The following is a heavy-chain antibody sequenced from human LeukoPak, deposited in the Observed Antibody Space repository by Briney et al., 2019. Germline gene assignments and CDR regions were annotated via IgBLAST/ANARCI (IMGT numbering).Heavy chain of an antibody. V-gene: IGHV1-2*02. CDR1: GYTFTGYY. CDR3: ARGYYDSSGGVDAFDI. CDR2: INPNSGDT. Sequence: ASVKVSCKASGYTFTGYYMHWVRQAPGQGLEWMGWINPNSGDTNYAQKFQGRVTMTRDTSISTVYMELSRLRSDDTAVYYCARGYYDSSGGVDAFDIWGQGTMVTVSS. J-gene: IGHJ3*02. D-gene: IGHD3-22*01.